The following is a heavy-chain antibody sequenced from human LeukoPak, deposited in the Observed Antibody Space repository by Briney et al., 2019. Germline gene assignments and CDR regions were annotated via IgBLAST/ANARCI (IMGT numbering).Heavy chain of an antibody. CDR1: GFTFDDYA. D-gene: IGHD1-26*01. CDR3: ARGRTGGSYPPDAFDI. V-gene: IGHV3-9*01. CDR2: VSWNSGTI. Sequence: GGSLRLSCAASGFTFDDYAMHWVRQAPGKGLEWVSGVSWNSGTIGYADSVKGRFTISRDNAKNSLYLQMNSLRAEDTAVYYCARGRTGGSYPPDAFDIWGQGTMVTVSS. J-gene: IGHJ3*02.